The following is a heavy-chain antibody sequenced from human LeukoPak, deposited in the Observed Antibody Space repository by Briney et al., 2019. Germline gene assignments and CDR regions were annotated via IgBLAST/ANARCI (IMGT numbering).Heavy chain of an antibody. CDR2: ISYDGSNK. CDR3: ARGWKLWTLDY. Sequence: PGGSLRLSCAASGFTFSSYAMHWVRQAPGKGLEWVAVISYDGSNKYYADPVKGRFTISRDNSKNTLYLQMNSLRAEDTAVYYCARGWKLWTLDYWGQGTLVTVSS. J-gene: IGHJ4*02. V-gene: IGHV3-30-3*01. CDR1: GFTFSSYA. D-gene: IGHD5-18*01.